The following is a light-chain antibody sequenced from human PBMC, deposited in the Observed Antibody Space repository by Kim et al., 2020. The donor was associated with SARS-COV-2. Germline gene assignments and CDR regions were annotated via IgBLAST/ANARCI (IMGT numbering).Light chain of an antibody. J-gene: IGKJ1*01. V-gene: IGKV1D-16*01. CDR1: QGISSW. CDR2: AAS. Sequence: DIQMTQSPSSLCASVGDRVTITCRASQGISSWLAWYQQKPEKAPKCLIYAASSLQSGVPSRFSGSGSGTDFTLTISNLQPEDFATYFCQQYDSYPRTFGQGTKVDIK. CDR3: QQYDSYPRT.